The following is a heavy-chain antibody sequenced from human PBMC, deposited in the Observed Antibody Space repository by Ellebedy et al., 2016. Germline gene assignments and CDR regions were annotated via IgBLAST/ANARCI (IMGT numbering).Heavy chain of an antibody. D-gene: IGHD3-10*01. CDR2: IYYSGST. V-gene: IGHV4-59*01. Sequence: GSLRLXCTVSGGSISSYYWSWIRQPPGKGLEWIGYIYYSGSTNYNPSLKSRVTTSVDTSKNQFSLKLSSVTAADTAVYYCARKDRGVINAFDIWGQGTMVTVSS. CDR1: GGSISSYY. CDR3: ARKDRGVINAFDI. J-gene: IGHJ3*02.